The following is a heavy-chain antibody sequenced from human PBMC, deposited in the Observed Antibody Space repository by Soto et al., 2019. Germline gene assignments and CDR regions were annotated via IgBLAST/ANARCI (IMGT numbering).Heavy chain of an antibody. CDR3: ARASIVVVVAAVDY. J-gene: IGHJ4*02. CDR1: GFTFSGSG. CDR2: IWNDGSKK. V-gene: IGHV3-33*01. D-gene: IGHD2-15*01. Sequence: QVQLMESGGGVVQPGRSLRLSCAASGFTFSGSGMHWVRQAPGKGLEWVAVIWNDGSKKYYADSVKGRFTISRDNSKXXXXXXXNSLRVEDTAVYYCARASIVVVVAAVDYWGQGTLVTVSS.